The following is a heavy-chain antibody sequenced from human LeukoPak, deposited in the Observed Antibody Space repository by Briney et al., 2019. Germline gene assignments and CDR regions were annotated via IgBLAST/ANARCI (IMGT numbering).Heavy chain of an antibody. V-gene: IGHV1-8*03. CDR2: MNPNSGNT. CDR1: GYTFTSYD. CDR3: ARSAGYSSGWYYY. Sequence: GASVKVSCKXSGYTFTSYDINWVRQATGQGLEWMGWMNPNSGNTGYAQKFQGRVTITRNTSISTAYMELSSLRSEDTAVYYCARSAGYSSGWYYYWGQGTLVTVSS. J-gene: IGHJ4*02. D-gene: IGHD6-19*01.